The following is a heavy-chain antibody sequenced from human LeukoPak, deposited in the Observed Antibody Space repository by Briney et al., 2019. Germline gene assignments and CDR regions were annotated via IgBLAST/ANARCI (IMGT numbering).Heavy chain of an antibody. CDR3: ARVRTTVTTAGWFDP. V-gene: IGHV1-69*04. CDR1: GGTFSSYA. CDR2: IIPILGIA. J-gene: IGHJ5*02. D-gene: IGHD4-17*01. Sequence: ASVKVSCKASGGTFSSYAISWVRQAPGQGLEWMGRIIPILGIANYAQKFQGRVTITADKSTSTTYMELSSLRSEDTAVYYCARVRTTVTTAGWFDPWGQGTLVTVSS.